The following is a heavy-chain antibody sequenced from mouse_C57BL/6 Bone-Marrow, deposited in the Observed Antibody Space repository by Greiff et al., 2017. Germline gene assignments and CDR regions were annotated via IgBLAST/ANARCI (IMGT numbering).Heavy chain of an antibody. Sequence: VQLQQSGAELVRPGASVKLSCTASGFNIKDDYMHWVKQRPEQGLELIGWIDPENGDTEYASKFQGKATITADTAYNTAYLQLNSLTSEDTAVYYCTMNAMDYWGQGTSVTVSS. J-gene: IGHJ4*01. CDR1: GFNIKDDY. CDR3: TMNAMDY. V-gene: IGHV14-4*01. CDR2: IDPENGDT.